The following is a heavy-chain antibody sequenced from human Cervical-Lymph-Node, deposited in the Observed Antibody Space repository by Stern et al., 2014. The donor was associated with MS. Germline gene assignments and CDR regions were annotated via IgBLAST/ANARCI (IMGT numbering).Heavy chain of an antibody. CDR1: GYAFTGYA. V-gene: IGHV7-4-1*02. D-gene: IGHD2-2*01. CDR3: ARAVSSTIIFAFDP. Sequence: QMQLVQSGSELKKPGASVKVSCTASGYAFTGYAIGWVRQAPGQGLAWMGWIDTNTGNSTYAQGFTGRFVFFSDSSVSTAYLQISNLRDDDSAIYYCARAVSSTIIFAFDPWGQGTLVTVSS. J-gene: IGHJ5*02. CDR2: IDTNTGNS.